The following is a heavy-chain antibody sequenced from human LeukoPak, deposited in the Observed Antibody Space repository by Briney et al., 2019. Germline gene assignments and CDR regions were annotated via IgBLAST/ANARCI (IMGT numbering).Heavy chain of an antibody. J-gene: IGHJ3*01. CDR3: ARDNLKQWLM. V-gene: IGHV3-66*01. Sequence: GGSLRLSWAASGFTVSSNNMSWVRQAPGKGLEWVSVIYSGGSTYYADSVKGRFTISRDNSKNTLYLQMNSLRAEDTAVYYCARDNLKQWLMWGQGTMVTVSS. CDR1: GFTVSSNN. D-gene: IGHD6-19*01. CDR2: IYSGGST.